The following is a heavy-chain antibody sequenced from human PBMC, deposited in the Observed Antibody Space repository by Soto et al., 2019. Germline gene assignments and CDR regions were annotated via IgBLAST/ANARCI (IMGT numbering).Heavy chain of an antibody. J-gene: IGHJ4*02. CDR1: GGSISITSHY. V-gene: IGHV4-39*01. D-gene: IGHD3-10*01. CDR3: ARRGRTPRGDDY. CDR2: IYYGGST. Sequence: QLQLQESGPGLVKPSETLSLSCTVSGGSISITSHYWGWIRQPPGKGLEWIATIYYGGSTYYNPSLNRRVTISADTSKNQFSLQLSSVTAADTAVYYCARRGRTPRGDDYWGQGTLVTVSS.